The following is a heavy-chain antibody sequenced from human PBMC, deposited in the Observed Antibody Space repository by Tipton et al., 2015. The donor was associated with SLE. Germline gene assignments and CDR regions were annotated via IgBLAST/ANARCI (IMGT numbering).Heavy chain of an antibody. D-gene: IGHD6-19*01. CDR3: ARDGARGWDPFFY. J-gene: IGHJ4*02. Sequence: RSLRLSCAASGFTFSSYAMHWVRQAPGKGLEWVAVISYDGSNKYYADSVKGRFTISRDNSKNTLYLQMNSLRAEDTAVYYCARDGARGWDPFFYWGQGTLVTVSS. CDR1: GFTFSSYA. V-gene: IGHV3-30-3*01. CDR2: ISYDGSNK.